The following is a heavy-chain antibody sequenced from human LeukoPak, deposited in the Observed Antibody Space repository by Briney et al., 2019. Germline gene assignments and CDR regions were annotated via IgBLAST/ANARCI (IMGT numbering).Heavy chain of an antibody. D-gene: IGHD2-2*03. CDR2: ISDDGNNN. Sequence: PGGSLRLSCAASGFIFSGHAMHWVRQAPGKGLEWVAVISDDGNNNYYADSVKGRFTISRDNSKNTLYLQMNSLRAEDTAVYYCAKVDDLDAFYIWGQGKKVTVFS. CDR3: AKVDDLDAFYI. CDR1: GFIFSGHA. J-gene: IGHJ3*02. V-gene: IGHV3-30*04.